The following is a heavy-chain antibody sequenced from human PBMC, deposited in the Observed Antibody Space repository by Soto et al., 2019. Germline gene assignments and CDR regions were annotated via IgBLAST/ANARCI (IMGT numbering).Heavy chain of an antibody. CDR2: ISGSGGST. V-gene: IGHV3-23*01. CDR1: GFTFSSYA. Sequence: EVQLLESGGGLVQPGGSLRLSCAASGFTFSSYAMSWVRQAPGKGLEWVSAISGSGGSTYYADSVKGRFTISRDNSKNTLYLQMNSLRAEDTAVYYCATASIYDSSGYPHLDYWGQGTLVTVSS. CDR3: ATASIYDSSGYPHLDY. J-gene: IGHJ4*02. D-gene: IGHD3-22*01.